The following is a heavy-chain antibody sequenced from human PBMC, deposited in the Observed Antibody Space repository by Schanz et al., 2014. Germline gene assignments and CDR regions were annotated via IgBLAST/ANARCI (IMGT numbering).Heavy chain of an antibody. Sequence: EVQLLESGGGLVQPGGSLRLSCAASGFSFSIFAMTWVRQAPGQGLEWVSTISGSGGDTYPADSVKGRFTISRDNAMGSVYLQMNSLRAEDTAVYYCARSPNNNDLWSGYTVRADYDACMDVWGKGTTVTVSS. CDR2: ISGSGGDT. D-gene: IGHD3-3*01. J-gene: IGHJ6*03. CDR1: GFSFSIFA. CDR3: ARSPNNNDLWSGYTVRADYDACMDV. V-gene: IGHV3-23*01.